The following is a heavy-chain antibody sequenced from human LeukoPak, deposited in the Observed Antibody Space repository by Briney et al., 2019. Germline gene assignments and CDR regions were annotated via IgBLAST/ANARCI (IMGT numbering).Heavy chain of an antibody. Sequence: ASVKVSCKASGYTFTGYYMHWVRQAPGQGLEWMGWINPNSGGTNYAQKFQGRVTMTRDTSISTAYMELSRLRSDDTAMYYCARDYRDCSSTSCYFYYYYGMDVWGQGTTVTVSS. CDR1: GYTFTGYY. J-gene: IGHJ6*02. D-gene: IGHD2-2*01. CDR2: INPNSGGT. CDR3: ARDYRDCSSTSCYFYYYYGMDV. V-gene: IGHV1-2*02.